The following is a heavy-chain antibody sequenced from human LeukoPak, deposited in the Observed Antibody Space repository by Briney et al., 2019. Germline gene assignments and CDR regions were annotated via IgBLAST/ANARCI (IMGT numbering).Heavy chain of an antibody. V-gene: IGHV3-33*06. CDR1: GFTFSHYA. J-gene: IGHJ4*02. Sequence: PGGSLRLSCAASGFTFSHYAMHWVRQAPGKGLEWVAVIWYDGSHDTYTDSVKGRFTVSRDNFKNVLHLQMNSLRVEDTAVYYCAKEGDYCSSSGCHKRGIDYWGQGTLATVSS. CDR2: IWYDGSHD. D-gene: IGHD2-2*01. CDR3: AKEGDYCSSSGCHKRGIDY.